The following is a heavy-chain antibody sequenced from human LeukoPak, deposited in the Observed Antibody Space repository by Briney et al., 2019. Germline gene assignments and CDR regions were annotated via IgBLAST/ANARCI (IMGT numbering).Heavy chain of an antibody. CDR2: IYTSGST. Sequence: SETLSLTCTVSGGSISSYYWSWIRQPAGKGLEWIGRIYTSGSTNYNPSLKSRVTMSVDTSKNQFSLKLSSVTAADTAVYYCARESNYHGSGTGWFDPWGQGTLVTVSS. CDR3: ARESNYHGSGTGWFDP. D-gene: IGHD3-10*01. CDR1: GGSISSYY. J-gene: IGHJ5*02. V-gene: IGHV4-4*07.